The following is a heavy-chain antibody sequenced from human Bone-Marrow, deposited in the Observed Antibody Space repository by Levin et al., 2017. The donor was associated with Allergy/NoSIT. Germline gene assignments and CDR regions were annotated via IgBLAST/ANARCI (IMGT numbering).Heavy chain of an antibody. CDR2: IYWDDDR. Sequence: SGPTLVKPPETLALTCTFSGFSLSTSGVGVGWIRQSPGQALEWLAIIYWDDDRRYNPSLRIRLTITKDTSNNKVVLIMTNMDPADTATYYCAHILITFGGVLRTDAFDMWGQGTLVTVSS. CDR3: AHILITFGGVLRTDAFDM. CDR1: GFSLSTSGVG. V-gene: IGHV2-5*02. D-gene: IGHD3-16*01. J-gene: IGHJ3*02.